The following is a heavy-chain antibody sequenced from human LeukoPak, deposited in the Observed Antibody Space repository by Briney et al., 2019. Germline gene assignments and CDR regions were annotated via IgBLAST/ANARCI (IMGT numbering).Heavy chain of an antibody. CDR1: GFTFRSYE. CDR3: AKKHTAAGPQSNWLAP. V-gene: IGHV3-48*03. J-gene: IGHJ5*02. CDR2: IRSSGRTI. Sequence: QPGGSLRLSCAASGFTFRSYEMNGVRQAPGKGLEWVSYIRSSGRTIYYADSVKGRFTISRDNAKNALYLQMTSMRAEDTAVYYCAKKHTAAGPQSNWLAPWDQGPLVRVSS. D-gene: IGHD6-13*01.